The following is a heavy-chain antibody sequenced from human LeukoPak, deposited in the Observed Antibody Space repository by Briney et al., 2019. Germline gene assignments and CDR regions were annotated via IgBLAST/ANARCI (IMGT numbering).Heavy chain of an antibody. Sequence: PSETLSLTCTVSGGSISSSSYYWGWIRQPPGKGLEWIGSIYYSGSTYYNPSLKSRVTISADTSRNQFSLRLTSVTAADSAMYYCARRDFAIFGAVSFFDSWGQGTLVTVSS. CDR3: ARRDFAIFGAVSFFDS. J-gene: IGHJ4*02. D-gene: IGHD3-3*01. V-gene: IGHV4-39*07. CDR2: IYYSGST. CDR1: GGSISSSSYY.